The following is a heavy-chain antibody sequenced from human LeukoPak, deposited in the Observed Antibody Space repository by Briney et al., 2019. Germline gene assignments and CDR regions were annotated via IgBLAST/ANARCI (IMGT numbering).Heavy chain of an antibody. CDR3: ARLGIAAAAYFDY. CDR1: GGSMSSYY. CDR2: IYYSGTT. J-gene: IGHJ4*02. D-gene: IGHD6-13*01. Sequence: SETLSLTCTVSGGSMSSYYWSWVRQPPGKGLEWIGYIYYSGTTNYNPSLKSRVTISVDTSKNQFSLKLNSVTAADTAVYYCARLGIAAAAYFDYWGQGNLVTVSS. V-gene: IGHV4-59*08.